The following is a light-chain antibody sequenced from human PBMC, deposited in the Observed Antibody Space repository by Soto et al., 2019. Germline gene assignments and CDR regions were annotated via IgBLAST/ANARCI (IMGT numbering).Light chain of an antibody. CDR2: AAS. CDR3: QQYNNWPPIT. Sequence: IQMTQSPSSLSASVGDRVTITCRASQSISSYLSWYQQKPGKAPKFLIFAASNLQSGVPSRFSGSGSGTDFTLTISSLQSEDFAVYYCQQYNNWPPITFGQGTRLENK. J-gene: IGKJ5*01. CDR1: QSISSY. V-gene: IGKV1-6*01.